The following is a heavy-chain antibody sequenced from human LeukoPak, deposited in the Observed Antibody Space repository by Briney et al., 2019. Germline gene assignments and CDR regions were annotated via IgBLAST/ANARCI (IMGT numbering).Heavy chain of an antibody. CDR1: GFTFSSYA. D-gene: IGHD2/OR15-2a*01. CDR2: VSGGGGST. V-gene: IGHV3-23*01. J-gene: IGHJ4*02. CDR3: VKDLRSDFMGVLSRYLSY. Sequence: GGSLRLSCAASGFTFSSYAMSWVRQAPGKGLEWVSAVSGGGGSTYYADSVKGRFTISRDNSKNTLYLQMSSLRAEDTAVYLCVKDLRSDFMGVLSRYLSYWGQGTLVTVSS.